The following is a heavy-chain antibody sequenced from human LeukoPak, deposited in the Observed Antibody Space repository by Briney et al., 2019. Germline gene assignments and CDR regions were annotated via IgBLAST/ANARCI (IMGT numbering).Heavy chain of an antibody. CDR1: GFTFSSYA. Sequence: GGSLRLSCAASGFTFSSYAMSWVRQAPGKGLEWVSAISGSGGSTYYADSVKGRFTISRDNSKNTLYLQMNSLRAEDTAVYYCAKSGCSSTSCWNDHYYYYMDVWGKGTTVTVSS. D-gene: IGHD2-2*01. J-gene: IGHJ6*03. CDR3: AKSGCSSTSCWNDHYYYYMDV. CDR2: ISGSGGST. V-gene: IGHV3-23*01.